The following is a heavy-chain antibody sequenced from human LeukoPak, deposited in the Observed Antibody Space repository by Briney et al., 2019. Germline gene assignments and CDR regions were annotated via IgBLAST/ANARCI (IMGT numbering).Heavy chain of an antibody. J-gene: IGHJ5*02. V-gene: IGHV3-23*01. D-gene: IGHD6-6*01. CDR1: GFTFSSYA. Sequence: GGSLRLSRAASGFTFSSYAMSWVRQAPGKGLEWVSAISGSGGSTYYADSVKGRFTISRDNSKNTLYLQMNSLRAEDTAVYYCAKLGGEQLGSWFDPWGQGTLVTVSS. CDR2: ISGSGGST. CDR3: AKLGGEQLGSWFDP.